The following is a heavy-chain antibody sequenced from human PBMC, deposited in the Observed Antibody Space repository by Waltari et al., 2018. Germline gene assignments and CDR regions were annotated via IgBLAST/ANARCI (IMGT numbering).Heavy chain of an antibody. V-gene: IGHV3-23*01. J-gene: IGHJ1*01. CDR2: ISVSDAT. D-gene: IGHD1-20*01. Sequence: EVQLLESGGGLVQPGWSLRLSCQASGFTSVTQAINWVRQAPGKGLEWVSSISVSDATYYADSVKGRFTISRDYSDNTVYLQMDSLRADDTAVYFCAKPFYNWDDPLHSWGQGTPVTVSS. CDR1: GFTSVTQA. CDR3: AKPFYNWDDPLHS.